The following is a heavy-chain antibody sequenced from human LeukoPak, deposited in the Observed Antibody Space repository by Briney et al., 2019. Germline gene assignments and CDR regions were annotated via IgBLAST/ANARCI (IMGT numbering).Heavy chain of an antibody. V-gene: IGHV3-7*01. J-gene: IGHJ4*02. CDR3: ARDRGSGPIDY. Sequence: PGGSLRLSCAASGFTFSSYWMTWIRQAPGKGLEWVANIKQDGSEKYYVDSVKGRFTISRDNAKNSLYLQMNSLRAEDTAVYYCARDRGSGPIDYWGQGTLVTVSS. CDR1: GFTFSSYW. CDR2: IKQDGSEK. D-gene: IGHD3-10*01.